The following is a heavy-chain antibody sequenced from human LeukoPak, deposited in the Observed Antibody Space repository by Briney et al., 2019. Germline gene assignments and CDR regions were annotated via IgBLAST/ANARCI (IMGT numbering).Heavy chain of an antibody. CDR1: GYTFTSYY. V-gene: IGHV1-46*01. Sequence: GASVKVSCKASGYTFTSYYMHWVRQAPGQGLEWMGIINPSGGSTSYAQKFQGRDTMTRDTSTSTVYMELSSLRSEDTAVYYCARELGYCSSTSCYGFDYWGQGTLVTVSS. D-gene: IGHD2-2*01. J-gene: IGHJ4*02. CDR2: INPSGGST. CDR3: ARELGYCSSTSCYGFDY.